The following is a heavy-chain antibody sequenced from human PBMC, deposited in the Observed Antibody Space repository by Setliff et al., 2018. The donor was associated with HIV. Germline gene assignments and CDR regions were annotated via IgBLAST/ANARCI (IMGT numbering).Heavy chain of an antibody. V-gene: IGHV4-39*01. J-gene: IGHJ4*02. CDR2: LFYTGST. CDR1: GDSITSRNYH. CDR3: AAVPWGHSSLIIDH. D-gene: IGHD3-16*01. Sequence: SETLSLTCAVSGDSITSRNYHWDWVRQPPGKGLEWIGSLFYTGSTSCNPSLKSRFTISRDNAKNSVYLQMHSLRVEDTAVYYCAAVPWGHSSLIIDHWGQGTPVTVSS.